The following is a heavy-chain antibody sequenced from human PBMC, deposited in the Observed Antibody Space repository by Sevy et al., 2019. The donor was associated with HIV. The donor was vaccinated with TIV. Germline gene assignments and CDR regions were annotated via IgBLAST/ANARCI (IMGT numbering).Heavy chain of an antibody. CDR1: GFNFSSYA. V-gene: IGHV3-23*01. D-gene: IGHD3-22*01. CDR2: ISGSGGST. CDR3: AKTYYYVSSGYDNAEYFQH. J-gene: IGHJ1*01. Sequence: GGSLRLSCAASGFNFSSYAMSWVRQAPGKGLEWVSAISGSGGSTYYADSVKGRFTISRDNSKNRLYLKMNSLRAEDTAVYYCAKTYYYVSSGYDNAEYFQHWGQGTLVTVSS.